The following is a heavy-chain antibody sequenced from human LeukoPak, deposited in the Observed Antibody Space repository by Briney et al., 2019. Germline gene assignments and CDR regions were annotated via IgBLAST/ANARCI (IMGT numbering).Heavy chain of an antibody. Sequence: GGSLRLSCAASGFTFSSYAMSWVRQAPGKGLEWVSSISSSSSYIYYADSVKGRFTISRDNAKNSLYLQMNSLRAEDTAVYYCARGPPGIAVALELWGQGTLVTVSS. CDR3: ARGPPGIAVALEL. D-gene: IGHD6-19*01. CDR2: ISSSSSYI. V-gene: IGHV3-21*01. J-gene: IGHJ4*02. CDR1: GFTFSSYA.